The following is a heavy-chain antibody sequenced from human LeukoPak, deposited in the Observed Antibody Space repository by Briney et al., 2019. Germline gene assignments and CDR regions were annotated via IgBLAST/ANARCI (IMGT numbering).Heavy chain of an antibody. V-gene: IGHV4-59*01. J-gene: IGHJ4*02. CDR2: IYYSGST. CDR1: GGSISSYY. Sequence: SETLSLTCTVSGGSISSYYWSWIRQPPGKGLEWIGYIYYSGSTNYNPSLKSRVTISVDTSKNQFSLKLSSVTAADTAVYYCARGGARYCDILTGYYTEPFDYWGQGTLVTVSS. D-gene: IGHD3-9*01. CDR3: ARGGARYCDILTGYYTEPFDY.